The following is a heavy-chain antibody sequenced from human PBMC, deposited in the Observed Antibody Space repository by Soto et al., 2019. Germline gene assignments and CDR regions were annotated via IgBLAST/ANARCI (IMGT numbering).Heavy chain of an antibody. CDR1: GYSFTSYD. V-gene: IGHV1-8*01. CDR2: MNPNSGNT. J-gene: IGHJ6*03. CDR3: ARLRSAATYYYYYYMDV. Sequence: ASVKVSCKASGYSFTSYDINWVRQATGQGLEWMGWMNPNSGNTGYAQKFQGRVTMTRNTSISTAYMELSSLRSEDTAVYYCARLRSAATYYYYYYMDVWGKGTTVTVSS. D-gene: IGHD2-15*01.